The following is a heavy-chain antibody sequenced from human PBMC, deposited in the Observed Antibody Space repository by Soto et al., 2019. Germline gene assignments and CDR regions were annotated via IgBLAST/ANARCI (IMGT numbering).Heavy chain of an antibody. V-gene: IGHV4-59*08. Sequence: QVQLQESGPGLVKPSETLSLTCTVSGGSISSYYWSWIRQPPGKGLEWIGYIYYSGSTNYNPSLKSRVTLSVDTSNNQFSLKLSSVTAADTAVYYCARRWGAAYHYWGQGTLVTVSS. D-gene: IGHD1-26*01. CDR3: ARRWGAAYHY. CDR1: GGSISSYY. CDR2: IYYSGST. J-gene: IGHJ4*02.